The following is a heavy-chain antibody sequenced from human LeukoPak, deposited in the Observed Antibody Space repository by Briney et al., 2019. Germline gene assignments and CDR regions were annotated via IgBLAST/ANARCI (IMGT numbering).Heavy chain of an antibody. CDR2: ISGSGGST. CDR3: AKDNMVHSSGYYYYFDY. V-gene: IGHV3-23*01. CDR1: GFTFSSYA. D-gene: IGHD3-22*01. Sequence: GGSLRLSCAVSGFTFSSYAMSWVRQAPGKGLEWVSAISGSGGSTYYADSVKGRFTISRDNSKNTLYLQMNSLRAEDTAVYYCAKDNMVHSSGYYYYFDYWGQGTLVTVSS. J-gene: IGHJ4*02.